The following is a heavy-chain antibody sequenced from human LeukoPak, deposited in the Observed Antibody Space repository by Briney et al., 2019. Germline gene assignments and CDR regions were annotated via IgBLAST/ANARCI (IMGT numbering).Heavy chain of an antibody. CDR3: ARDQGAYSGNYNWFDP. CDR1: GFTFSSYN. Sequence: GGSLRLSCAASGFTFSSYNMNWVRQAPGKGLEWVSSISRSSSYIYYADSVKGRFTISRDNAKNSLYLQMNSLRAEDTAVYYCARDQGAYSGNYNWFDPWGQGTLVTVSS. CDR2: ISRSSSYI. V-gene: IGHV3-21*01. D-gene: IGHD1-26*01. J-gene: IGHJ5*02.